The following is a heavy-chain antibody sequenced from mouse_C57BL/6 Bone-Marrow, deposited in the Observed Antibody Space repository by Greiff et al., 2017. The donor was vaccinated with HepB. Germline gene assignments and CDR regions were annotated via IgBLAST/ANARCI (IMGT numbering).Heavy chain of an antibody. J-gene: IGHJ3*01. Sequence: QVQLPQSGAELAKPGASVKLSCKASGYTFTSYWMHWVKQRPGQGLEWIGYINPSSGYTKYNQKFKDKATLTADKSSSTAYMQLSSLTYEDSAVYYCASLTTVVAKGFAYWGQGTLVTVSA. D-gene: IGHD1-1*01. CDR1: GYTFTSYW. V-gene: IGHV1-7*01. CDR2: INPSSGYT. CDR3: ASLTTVVAKGFAY.